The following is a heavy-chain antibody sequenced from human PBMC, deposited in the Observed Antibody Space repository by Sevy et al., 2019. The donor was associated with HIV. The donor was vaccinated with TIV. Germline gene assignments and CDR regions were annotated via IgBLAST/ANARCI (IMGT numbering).Heavy chain of an antibody. V-gene: IGHV3-33*01. Sequence: GGSLRLSCAASGFSFSSYGMHWVRQAPGKGLESVAVIWYDGSNKYYADSVKGRFTISRDNSKNMFYLQMNSLRTEDTAVFYCARGLAALPGYYYGMDVWGQGTTVTVSS. CDR3: ARGLAALPGYYYGMDV. CDR2: IWYDGSNK. J-gene: IGHJ6*02. D-gene: IGHD6-6*01. CDR1: GFSFSSYG.